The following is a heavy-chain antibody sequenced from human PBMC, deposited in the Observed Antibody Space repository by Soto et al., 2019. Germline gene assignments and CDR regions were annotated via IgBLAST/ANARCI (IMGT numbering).Heavy chain of an antibody. CDR2: IYTSGST. V-gene: IGHV4-4*07. J-gene: IGHJ5*02. CDR1: GGSISSYY. D-gene: IGHD6-19*01. Sequence: SETLSLTCTVSGGSISSYYWSWIRQPAGKGLEWIGRIYTSGSTNYNPSLKSRVTMSVDTSKNQFSLKLSSVTAADTAVYYCAGDTPLAVAGPNSGAWFDPWGQGTLVTVSS. CDR3: AGDTPLAVAGPNSGAWFDP.